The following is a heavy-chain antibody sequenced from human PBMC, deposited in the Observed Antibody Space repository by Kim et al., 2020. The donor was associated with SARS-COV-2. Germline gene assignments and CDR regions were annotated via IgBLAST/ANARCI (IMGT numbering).Heavy chain of an antibody. CDR3: AKDRDTAMVQNYYYYGMDV. D-gene: IGHD5-18*01. CDR1: GFTFSSYG. J-gene: IGHJ6*02. Sequence: GGSLRLSCAASGFTFSSYGMHWVRQAPGKGLEWVAVIWYDGSNKYYPDSVKGRFTISRDNSKNTLYLQMNSLRAEDTAVYYCAKDRDTAMVQNYYYYGMDVWGQGTTVTVSS. V-gene: IGHV3-33*06. CDR2: IWYDGSNK.